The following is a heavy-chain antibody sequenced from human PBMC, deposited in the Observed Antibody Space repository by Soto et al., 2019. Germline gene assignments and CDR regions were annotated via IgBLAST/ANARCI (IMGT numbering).Heavy chain of an antibody. CDR2: ISAYNGNT. D-gene: IGHD3-10*01. CDR3: ARDRGLQGINWFDP. Sequence: ASVKVSCKASGYTFTSYGISWVRQAPGQGLEWMGWISAYNGNTNYAQMLQGRVTMTTDTSTSTAYMELRSLRSDDTAVYYCARDRGLQGINWFDPWGQGSLVTFSS. CDR1: GYTFTSYG. V-gene: IGHV1-18*04. J-gene: IGHJ5*02.